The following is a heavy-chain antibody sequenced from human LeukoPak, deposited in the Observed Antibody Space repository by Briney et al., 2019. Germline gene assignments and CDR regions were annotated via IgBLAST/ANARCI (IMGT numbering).Heavy chain of an antibody. CDR3: ARDHHDFWSGYPNY. V-gene: IGHV3-53*01. CDR1: GVTSNY. J-gene: IGHJ4*02. Sequence: PGGSLRLSCAASGVTSNYITWVRQAPGKGLEWVSVIYNGGTTYYADSVRGRFTTSRDNTKNTVYLQMSSLRAEDTGVYYCARDHHDFWSGYPNYWGQGTLVIVSS. D-gene: IGHD3-3*01. CDR2: IYNGGTT.